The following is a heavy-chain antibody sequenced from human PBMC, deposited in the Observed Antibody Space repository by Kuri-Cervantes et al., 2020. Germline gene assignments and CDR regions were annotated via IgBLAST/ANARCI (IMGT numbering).Heavy chain of an antibody. Sequence: ETLSLTCAASGFTFSSYSMNWVRQAPGKGLEWVSSISSSSSYIYYADSVKGRFTISRDNAKNSLYLQMNSLRAEDTAVYYCAIRREWELLGIDYWGQGTLVTVSS. CDR2: ISSSSSYI. J-gene: IGHJ4*02. CDR3: AIRREWELLGIDY. D-gene: IGHD1-26*01. V-gene: IGHV3-21*01. CDR1: GFTFSSYS.